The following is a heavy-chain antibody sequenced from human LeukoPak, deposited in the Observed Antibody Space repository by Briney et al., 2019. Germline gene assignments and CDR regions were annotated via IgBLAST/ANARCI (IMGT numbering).Heavy chain of an antibody. CDR2: ISAYNGNT. J-gene: IGHJ3*02. D-gene: IGHD1-7*01. V-gene: IGHV1-18*01. CDR1: GYTFTSYG. Sequence: ASVKVSCKASGYTFTSYGISWVRQAPGQRLEWMGWISAYNGNTNYAQKLQGRVTITTDESTSTAYMELSSLRSEDTAVYYCARGGERLELRGAFDIWGQGTMVTVSS. CDR3: ARGGERLELRGAFDI.